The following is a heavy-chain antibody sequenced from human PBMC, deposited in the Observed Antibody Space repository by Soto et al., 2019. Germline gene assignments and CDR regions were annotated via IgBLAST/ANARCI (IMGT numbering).Heavy chain of an antibody. Sequence: QVTVKESGTVLVKHTETLTLTCTVSGFSLSNAGLGVSWIRQPPGKALEWLAHIFSNDEKSYSTSLKSRLTISKDTSKSQVVLTMTNMDPVDTATYYCASTYSTSWYWFDTWGQGTLVTVFS. CDR3: ASTYSTSWYWFDT. D-gene: IGHD6-13*01. V-gene: IGHV2-26*04. J-gene: IGHJ5*02. CDR2: IFSNDEK. CDR1: GFSLSNAGLG.